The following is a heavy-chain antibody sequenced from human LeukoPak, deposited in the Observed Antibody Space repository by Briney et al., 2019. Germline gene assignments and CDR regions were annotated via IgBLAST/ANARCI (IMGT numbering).Heavy chain of an antibody. V-gene: IGHV3-48*03. CDR3: ARDLSYCIITSCSYYYYGMDV. CDR1: GFTFSSYE. CDR2: ISSSGGTI. D-gene: IGHD2-2*01. J-gene: IGHJ6*02. Sequence: GGSLRLSCSASGFTFSSYEMNWVRQAPGKGLEWVSYISSSGGTIYYADSVKGRFTISRDNAKNSLYLQMNSLRAEDTAVYYCARDLSYCIITSCSYYYYGMDVWGQGTTVTVSS.